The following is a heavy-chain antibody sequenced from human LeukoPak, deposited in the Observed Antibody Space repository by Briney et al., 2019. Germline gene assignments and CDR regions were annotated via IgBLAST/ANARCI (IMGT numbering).Heavy chain of an antibody. CDR1: GFTFSSYG. J-gene: IGHJ6*02. CDR2: IWYDGSNK. CDR3: ARVVSFMFGMDV. Sequence: PGRSLRLSCAASGFTFSSYGMHWVRQAPGKGLEWVAVIWYDGSNKYYADSVKGRFIISRDNSKNTLYLQMNSLRAEDTAVYYCARVVSFMFGMDVWGQGTTVTVSS. V-gene: IGHV3-33*01. D-gene: IGHD3-10*02.